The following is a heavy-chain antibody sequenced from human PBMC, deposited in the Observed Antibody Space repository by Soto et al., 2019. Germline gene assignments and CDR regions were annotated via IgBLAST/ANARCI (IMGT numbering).Heavy chain of an antibody. CDR2: IKQDGSEK. J-gene: IGHJ6*02. V-gene: IGHV3-7*05. Sequence: HPGGSLRLSCAASGFTFSSYWMSWVRQAPGKGLEWVANIKQDGSEKYYVDSVKGRFTISRDNAKNSLYLQMNSLRAEDTAVYYCASWGSRHVDYYYYYGMDVWGQGTTVTVSS. D-gene: IGHD3-16*01. CDR1: GFTFSSYW. CDR3: ASWGSRHVDYYYYYGMDV.